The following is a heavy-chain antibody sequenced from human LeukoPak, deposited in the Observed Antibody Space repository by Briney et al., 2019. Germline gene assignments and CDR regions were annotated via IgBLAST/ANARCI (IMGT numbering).Heavy chain of an antibody. CDR3: ARGVPTFWSGYFADHDF. CDR1: GYSFTTHD. D-gene: IGHD3-3*01. Sequence: ASVTVSCKASGYSFTTHDITWVRQATGQGLEWLGWINPNSGNTDYAQKFQDRVTMTRNSSISTVYLELSSLRSEDTAVYYCARGVPTFWSGYFADHDFWGQGTLVTVSS. J-gene: IGHJ4*02. CDR2: INPNSGNT. V-gene: IGHV1-8*02.